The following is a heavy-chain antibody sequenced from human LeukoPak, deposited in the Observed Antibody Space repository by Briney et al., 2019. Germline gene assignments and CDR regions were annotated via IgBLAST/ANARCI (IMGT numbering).Heavy chain of an antibody. Sequence: ASVKVSCKASGDTFSSYAISWVRQAPGQGLEWMGWINPNSGGTNYAQKFQGRVTMTRDTSISTAYMELSRLRSDDTAVYYCARGGGYDSDSNFDYWGQGTLVTVSS. J-gene: IGHJ4*02. CDR1: GDTFSSYA. V-gene: IGHV1-2*02. CDR2: INPNSGGT. CDR3: ARGGGYDSDSNFDY. D-gene: IGHD5-12*01.